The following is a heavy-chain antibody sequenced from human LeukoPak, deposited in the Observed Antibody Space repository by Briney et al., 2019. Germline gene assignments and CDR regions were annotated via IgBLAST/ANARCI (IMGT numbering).Heavy chain of an antibody. V-gene: IGHV4-34*01. CDR1: GGSFSGYY. D-gene: IGHD1-26*01. CDR2: INHSGST. CDR3: ARPGGSGPFDY. J-gene: IGHJ4*02. Sequence: SETLSLTCAVYGGSFSGYYWSWIRQPPGKGLEWIGEINHSGSTNYNPSLKSRVTISVDTSKNQFSLKLSSVTAVDTAVYYCARPGGSGPFDYWGQGTLVTVSS.